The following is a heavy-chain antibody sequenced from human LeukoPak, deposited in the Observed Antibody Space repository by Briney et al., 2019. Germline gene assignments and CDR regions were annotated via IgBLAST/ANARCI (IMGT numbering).Heavy chain of an antibody. Sequence: GASVKVSCKASGYTFIGYHIHWVRQAPGQGLEWMGWINPNSGGANYAQRFQGRVTMTGDTSISTAYMELSSLRSDDTAVYYCARDYSAAYSGYDSNWFDPWGQGTLVTVSS. CDR1: GYTFIGYH. V-gene: IGHV1-2*02. CDR3: ARDYSAAYSGYDSNWFDP. J-gene: IGHJ5*02. D-gene: IGHD5-12*01. CDR2: INPNSGGA.